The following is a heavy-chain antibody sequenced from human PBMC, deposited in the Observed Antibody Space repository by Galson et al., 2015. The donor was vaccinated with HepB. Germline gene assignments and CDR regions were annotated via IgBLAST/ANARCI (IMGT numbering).Heavy chain of an antibody. D-gene: IGHD7-27*01. CDR3: GRVGTITRGINY. V-gene: IGHV3-30-3*01. J-gene: IGHJ4*02. CDR1: GFTFTNYA. CDR2: ISYDGSSK. Sequence: SLRLSCAASGFTFTNYAMHWVRQAPGKGLEWVAFISYDGSSKYYTDSLKGRITISRDNSKNTMYLHMNSLRVEDTAVYYCGRVGTITRGINYWGQGTLVTVSS.